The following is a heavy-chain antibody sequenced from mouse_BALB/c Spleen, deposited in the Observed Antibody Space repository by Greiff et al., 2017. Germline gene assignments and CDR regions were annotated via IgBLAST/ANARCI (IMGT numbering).Heavy chain of an antibody. CDR1: GFNIKDTY. CDR2: IDPANGNT. Sequence: EVQLQQSGAELVKPGASVKLSCTASGFNIKDTYLHWVKPRPEQGLEWIGRIDPANGNTKYDPKFQGKATIPADTSSNTAYLQLSSLTSEDTAVYYCARSRTVVATSRYFEVWGAGTTVTVSS. CDR3: ARSRTVVATSRYFEV. D-gene: IGHD1-1*01. V-gene: IGHV14-3*02. J-gene: IGHJ1*01.